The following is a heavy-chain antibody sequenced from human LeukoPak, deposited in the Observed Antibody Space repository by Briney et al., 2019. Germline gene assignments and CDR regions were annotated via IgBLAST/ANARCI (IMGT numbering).Heavy chain of an antibody. D-gene: IGHD3-22*01. CDR1: GFTFRSYG. CDR2: IRYDGSNK. V-gene: IGHV3-30*02. J-gene: IGHJ3*01. Sequence: QPGGSLRPSCAASGFTFRSYGMHWVRQAPGKGLEWVTFIRYDGSNKYYADSVKGRFTISRDNSKNTLYLQMDSPRAEDTAVYYCAKDRAQSYYDKSGYYLDALDVWGQGTMVAVSS. CDR3: AKDRAQSYYDKSGYYLDALDV.